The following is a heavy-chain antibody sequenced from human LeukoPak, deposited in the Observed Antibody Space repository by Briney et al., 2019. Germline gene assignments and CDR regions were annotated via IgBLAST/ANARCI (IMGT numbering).Heavy chain of an antibody. V-gene: IGHV3-23*01. J-gene: IGHJ4*02. CDR3: AKLTMIVVVTGINFDY. CDR2: ISGSGGST. D-gene: IGHD3-22*01. Sequence: GGSLRLSCAASGFTVSSNYMSWVRQAPGKGLEWVSAISGSGGSTYYADSVKGRFTISRDNSKNTLYLQMNSLRAEDTAVYYCAKLTMIVVVTGINFDYWGQGTLVTVSS. CDR1: GFTVSSNY.